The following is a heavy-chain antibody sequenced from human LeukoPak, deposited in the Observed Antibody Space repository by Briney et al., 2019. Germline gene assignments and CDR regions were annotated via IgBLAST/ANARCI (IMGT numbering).Heavy chain of an antibody. CDR2: ISAYNGNT. CDR3: ASCGTGTTGADYYYYMDV. CDR1: GYTFTSYG. J-gene: IGHJ6*03. Sequence: GASVKVSCKASGYTFTSYGISWVRQAPGQGLEWLGWISAYNGNTNYAQKLQGRVTMTTDTSTSTAYMELRSLRSDDTAVYYCASCGTGTTGADYYYYMDVWGKGTTVTVSS. D-gene: IGHD1-7*01. V-gene: IGHV1-18*01.